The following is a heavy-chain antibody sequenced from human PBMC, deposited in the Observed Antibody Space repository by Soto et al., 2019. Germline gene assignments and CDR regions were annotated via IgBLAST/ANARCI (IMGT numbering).Heavy chain of an antibody. CDR3: ARNYPNWFGP. CDR1: AFTFSDYY. CDR2: ISSSSSYT. J-gene: IGHJ5*02. V-gene: IGHV3-11*06. D-gene: IGHD1-7*01. Sequence: RLSCGAAAFTFSDYYMSWIRQAPGKGLEWVSYISSSSSYTNYADSVKGRFTISRDNAKNSLYLQMNSLRAEDTAVYYRARNYPNWFGPWGQGTLVTVSS.